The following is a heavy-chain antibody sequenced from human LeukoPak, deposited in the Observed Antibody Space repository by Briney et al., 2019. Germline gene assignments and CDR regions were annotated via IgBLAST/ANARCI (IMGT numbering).Heavy chain of an antibody. Sequence: PGGSLRLSCAASGFTFSSYSMNWVRQAPGKGLEWVSSIGTTGSYIFYADSVKGRFTISRDNAKNTLYLQMNSLRAEDTAVYYCARESGFFDAFDIWGQGTMVTVSS. CDR2: IGTTGSYI. CDR3: ARESGFFDAFDI. V-gene: IGHV3-21*01. D-gene: IGHD3-3*01. J-gene: IGHJ3*02. CDR1: GFTFSSYS.